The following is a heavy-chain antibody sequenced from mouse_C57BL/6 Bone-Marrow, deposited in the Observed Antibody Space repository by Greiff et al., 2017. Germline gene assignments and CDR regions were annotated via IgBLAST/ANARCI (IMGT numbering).Heavy chain of an antibody. V-gene: IGHV1-9*01. D-gene: IGHD1-1*01. J-gene: IGHJ3*01. CDR2: ILPGSGST. CDR3: ARRETGTFITKVEGFAY. Sequence: QVQLQQPGAELMKPGASVKLSCKATGYTFTGYWIEWVKQRPGHGLEWIGEILPGSGSTNYNEKFKGKATFTADTSSNTAYMQLSSLTTEDSAIYYCARRETGTFITKVEGFAYWGQGTLVTVSA. CDR1: GYTFTGYW.